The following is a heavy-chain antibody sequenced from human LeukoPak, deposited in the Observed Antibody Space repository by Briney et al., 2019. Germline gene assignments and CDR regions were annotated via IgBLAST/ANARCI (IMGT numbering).Heavy chain of an antibody. CDR2: MYYSGST. D-gene: IGHD3-10*01. CDR1: GGSISSSNYY. Sequence: SETLSLTCPVSGGSISSSNYYWGWIRQPPGKGLEWIGSMYYSGSTYYNPSLKSRVIISVDTSKNQFSLRLSSVTAADTAVYYCARDGELWFGELLYYFDYWGQGILVTVSS. CDR3: ARDGELWFGELLYYFDY. J-gene: IGHJ4*02. V-gene: IGHV4-39*07.